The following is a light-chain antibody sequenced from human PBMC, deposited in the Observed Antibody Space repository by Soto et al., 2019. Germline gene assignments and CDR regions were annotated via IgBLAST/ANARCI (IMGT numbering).Light chain of an antibody. CDR1: QSISSY. CDR3: QHYKMYYPWT. CDR2: DVS. Sequence: DIQIAQSPSSLCACVGDRVTITCRASQSISSYLNWYQQRPGKAPKLMIYDVSSLQTGVPSRFSGSGSGTEFTLTIRSLQPDDFANYYCQHYKMYYPWTFGQGAKVDIK. V-gene: IGKV1-5*01. J-gene: IGKJ1*01.